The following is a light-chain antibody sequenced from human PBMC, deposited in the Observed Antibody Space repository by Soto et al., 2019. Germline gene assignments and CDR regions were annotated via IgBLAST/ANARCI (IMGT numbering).Light chain of an antibody. J-gene: IGKJ2*01. Sequence: DIQMTQSPSTLSASVGDRVTITCRANESVSNLLAWYQQKPGKAPMLLIYKASTLESGVPSRFSGSGSGTEFTLTISSLQPDDSATYYCQQYNTHSTFGQGTKLAIK. CDR2: KAS. CDR3: QQYNTHST. V-gene: IGKV1-5*03. CDR1: ESVSNL.